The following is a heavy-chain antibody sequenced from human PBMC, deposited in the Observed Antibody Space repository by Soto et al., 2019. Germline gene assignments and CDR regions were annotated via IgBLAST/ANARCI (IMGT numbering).Heavy chain of an antibody. V-gene: IGHV3-53*01. D-gene: IGHD6-19*01. J-gene: IGHJ6*02. Sequence: PGGSLRLSCAVSGFTVSSNYMSWVRQAPGKGLEWVSVIYSGGSTYYADSVKGRFTISRDNSKNTLYLQMNSLRAEDTAVYYCASEPGIAVAAYYYGMDVWGQGTTVTVSS. CDR1: GFTVSSNY. CDR3: ASEPGIAVAAYYYGMDV. CDR2: IYSGGST.